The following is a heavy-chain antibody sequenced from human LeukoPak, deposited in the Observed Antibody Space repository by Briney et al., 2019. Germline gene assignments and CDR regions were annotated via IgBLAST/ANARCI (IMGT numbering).Heavy chain of an antibody. CDR1: GFTVSSNY. J-gene: IGHJ3*02. CDR2: IYSGGST. CDR3: ARDRRRAFDI. V-gene: IGHV3-53*01. Sequence: PGGFLRLSCAASGFTVSSNYMSWVRQAPGKGLEWVSVIYSGGSTYYADSVKGRFTISRDNSKNTLYLQMNSLRAEDTAVYYCARDRRRAFDIWGQGTMVTVSS. D-gene: IGHD6-6*01.